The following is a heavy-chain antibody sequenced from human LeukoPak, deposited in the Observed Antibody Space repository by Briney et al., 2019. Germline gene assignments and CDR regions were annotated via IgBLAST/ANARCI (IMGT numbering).Heavy chain of an antibody. CDR3: ARKGFGESAYYYYMDV. Sequence: GGSLRLSCAASGFTFSSYSMNWVRQAPGKGLEWISSISSSSSYIYYADSVKGRFTISRDNAKNSLYLQMNSLRAEDTAVYYCARKGFGESAYYYYMDVWGKGTTVTISS. D-gene: IGHD3-10*01. CDR1: GFTFSSYS. J-gene: IGHJ6*03. V-gene: IGHV3-21*01. CDR2: ISSSSSYI.